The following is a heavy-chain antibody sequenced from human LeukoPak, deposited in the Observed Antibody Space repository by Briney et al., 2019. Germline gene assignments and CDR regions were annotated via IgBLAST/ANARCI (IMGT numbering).Heavy chain of an antibody. CDR2: INHSGST. CDR1: GGSFSGYY. V-gene: IGHV4-34*01. J-gene: IGHJ6*02. D-gene: IGHD2-2*03. Sequence: SETLSLTCAVYGGSFSGYYWSWIRQSPGKGLEWIGVINHSGSTNYNPSLKSRVTISVDTSKNQFSLKLSSVTAADTAVYYCARGPTYSPGYCSSTSCHSIYYYYGMDVWGQGTTVTVSS. CDR3: ARGPTYSPGYCSSTSCHSIYYYYGMDV.